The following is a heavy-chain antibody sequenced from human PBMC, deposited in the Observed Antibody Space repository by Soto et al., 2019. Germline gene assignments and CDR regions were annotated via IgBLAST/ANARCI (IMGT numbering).Heavy chain of an antibody. J-gene: IGHJ5*02. D-gene: IGHD6-13*01. Sequence: SPTLSLTCAISGDSFSSNSAAWNWNRQSPSRGLEWLGRTYYRSKWYNDYAVSVKSRITINPDTSKNQFSLQLNSVTPEDTAVYYCARDPKIAAGDNWFDPWGQGTLVTVSS. V-gene: IGHV6-1*01. CDR3: ARDPKIAAGDNWFDP. CDR1: GDSFSSNSAA. CDR2: TYYRSKWYN.